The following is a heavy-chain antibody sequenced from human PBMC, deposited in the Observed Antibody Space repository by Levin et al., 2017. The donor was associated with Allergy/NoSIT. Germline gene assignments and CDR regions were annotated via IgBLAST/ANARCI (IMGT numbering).Heavy chain of an antibody. CDR3: LRLGLGGFGDPLNPL. CDR1: GYTFAGYF. D-gene: IGHD3-10*01. Sequence: GESLKISCKSSGYTFAGYFLHWVRQAPGQGLEWMAWINPNNGGTVSAQKFQGRVTMTRDTSISTAYMELRRLRSDDTAVYFCLRLGLGGFGDPLNPLWGQGTLVTVSS. V-gene: IGHV1-2*02. J-gene: IGHJ4*02. CDR2: INPNNGGT.